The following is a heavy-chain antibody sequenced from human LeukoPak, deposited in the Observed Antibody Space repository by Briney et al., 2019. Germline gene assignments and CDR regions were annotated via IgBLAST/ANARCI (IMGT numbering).Heavy chain of an antibody. Sequence: GGSLRPSCAASGFTFSSYGMHWVRQAPGKGLEWVAVISYDGSNKYYADSVKGRFTISRDNSKNTLYLQMNSLRAEDTAVYYCAKAIVGATTGDYWGQGTLVTVSS. D-gene: IGHD1-26*01. CDR1: GFTFSSYG. CDR3: AKAIVGATTGDY. CDR2: ISYDGSNK. V-gene: IGHV3-30*18. J-gene: IGHJ4*02.